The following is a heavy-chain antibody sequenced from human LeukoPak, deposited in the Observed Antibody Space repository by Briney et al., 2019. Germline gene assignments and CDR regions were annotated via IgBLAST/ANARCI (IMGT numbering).Heavy chain of an antibody. CDR3: TTLGGQWLTNDDY. D-gene: IGHD6-19*01. J-gene: IGHJ4*02. Sequence: PGGSLRLSCAASGFTFSNAWMSWVRQAPGKGLEWVGRIKSKTDGGTTDYAAPVKGRFTISGDDSKNTLYLQMNSLKTEDTAVYYCTTLGGQWLTNDDYWGQGTLVTVSS. CDR1: GFTFSNAW. V-gene: IGHV3-15*01. CDR2: IKSKTDGGTT.